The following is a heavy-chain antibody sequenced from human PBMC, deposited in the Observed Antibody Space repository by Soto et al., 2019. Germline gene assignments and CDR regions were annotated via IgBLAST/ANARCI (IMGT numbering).Heavy chain of an antibody. D-gene: IGHD4-17*01. V-gene: IGHV4-34*01. CDR3: ARGQEVTTVTNFFDY. Sequence: QVQLQQWGAGLLKPSETLSLTCAVYGGSFSGYYWSWIRQPPGKGLEWIGEINHSGSTNYNPSLKGRVTISVDTSKNQFSLKLSSVTAADTAVYYCARGQEVTTVTNFFDYWGQGTLVTVSS. CDR2: INHSGST. CDR1: GGSFSGYY. J-gene: IGHJ4*02.